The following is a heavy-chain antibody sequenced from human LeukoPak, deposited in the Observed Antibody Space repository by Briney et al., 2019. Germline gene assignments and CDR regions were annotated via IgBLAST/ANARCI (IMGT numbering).Heavy chain of an antibody. J-gene: IGHJ5*02. CDR3: ARGIIVGATWGENDNRFDP. CDR1: GDSMSSYY. V-gene: IGHV4-59*01. D-gene: IGHD1-26*01. CDR2: IYYSGNT. Sequence: SETLSLTCTVSGDSMSSYYWSWIRQPPGKGLEWIGYIYYSGNTNYNPSLKSRVTISVDTSKNQFSLKLSSVTAADTAVYYCARGIIVGATWGENDNRFDPWGQGTLVTVSS.